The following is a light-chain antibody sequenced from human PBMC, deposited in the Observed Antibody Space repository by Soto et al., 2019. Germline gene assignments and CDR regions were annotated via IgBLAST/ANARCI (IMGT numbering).Light chain of an antibody. Sequence: DIQMNQSPSSLSASVGDRVTITCRASESISNFLNWYQQRPGKAPKLLIYAASSLQSGVPSRFRGSGSGTDFTLTISSLQPEDFATYFCQQSYRAPALTFGEGTKVDIK. CDR1: ESISNF. CDR2: AAS. J-gene: IGKJ4*01. V-gene: IGKV1-39*01. CDR3: QQSYRAPALT.